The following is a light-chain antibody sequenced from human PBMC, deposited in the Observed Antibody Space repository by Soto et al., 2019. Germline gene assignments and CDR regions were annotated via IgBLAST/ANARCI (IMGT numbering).Light chain of an antibody. V-gene: IGKV4-1*01. CDR1: QIVLYSSNNKNY. Sequence: DIVMTQSPDSLAVSLGERATINCKSSQIVLYSSNNKNYLAWYQQKPGQSPKLLIYWASTRESGVPDRFSGSGSGTDFTLTISSLQAEDVAVYYCQQYYSTPSGTFGQGTRLEI. CDR2: WAS. J-gene: IGKJ5*01. CDR3: QQYYSTPSGT.